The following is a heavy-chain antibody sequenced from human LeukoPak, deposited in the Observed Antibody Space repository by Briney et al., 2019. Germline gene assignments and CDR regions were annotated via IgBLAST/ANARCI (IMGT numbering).Heavy chain of an antibody. Sequence: SGGSLRLSCAASGFTFINYAMTWVRQAPGKGLEWVSSISGSGDDTYYADAVKGRFTVSRDNSKNTLYVQMNRLRAEDTTVYYCAKGHAPSGIYADYWGQGTLVTVSS. J-gene: IGHJ4*02. CDR2: ISGSGDDT. V-gene: IGHV3-23*01. D-gene: IGHD1-26*01. CDR1: GFTFINYA. CDR3: AKGHAPSGIYADY.